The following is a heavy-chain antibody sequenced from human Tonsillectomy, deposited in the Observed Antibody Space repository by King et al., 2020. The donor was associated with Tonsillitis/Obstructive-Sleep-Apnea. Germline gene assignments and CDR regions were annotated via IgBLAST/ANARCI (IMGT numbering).Heavy chain of an antibody. CDR3: AHSATCTGGSCAFDT. CDR1: GFSLSTTGVG. CDR2: IYWDDDK. Sequence: ITLKESGPALVKPTQTLTLTCTFSGFSLSTTGVGLAWIRQPPGKALEWLGLIYWDDDKRYSPSLKNRLTITRDTSKHQVILTATNMDPVDTGTYYCAHSATCTGGSCAFDTWGQGTLVTVSS. V-gene: IGHV2-5*02. D-gene: IGHD2-15*01. J-gene: IGHJ3*02.